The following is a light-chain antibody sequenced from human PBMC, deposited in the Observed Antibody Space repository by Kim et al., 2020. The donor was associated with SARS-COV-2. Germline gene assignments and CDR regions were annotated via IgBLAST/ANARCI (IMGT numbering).Light chain of an antibody. J-gene: IGKJ1*01. CDR2: DAS. Sequence: EIVLTQSPATLSLSPGERATLSCRASQSVSSYLAWYQQKPGQAPRLLIYDASNRATGIPARFSGSGSGTDFTLTISSLEPEDFAVYYCQQRSNWLWTSGQGTKVDIK. V-gene: IGKV3-11*01. CDR1: QSVSSY. CDR3: QQRSNWLWT.